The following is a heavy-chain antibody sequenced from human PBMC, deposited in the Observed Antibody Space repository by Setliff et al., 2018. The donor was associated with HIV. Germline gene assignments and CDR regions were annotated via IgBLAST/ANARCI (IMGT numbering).Heavy chain of an antibody. CDR3: ARGITIFGVVIKGYYYYMDV. V-gene: IGHV4-34*01. CDR1: GESFSGYY. D-gene: IGHD3-3*01. CDR2: INHSGST. J-gene: IGHJ6*03. Sequence: PSETLSLTCAVYGESFSGYYWSWIRQPPGKGLEWIGEINHSGSTNYNPSLESRVTISVDTSKNQFSLKVNSVTAADTAVYYCARGITIFGVVIKGYYYYMDVWGKGTTVTVSS.